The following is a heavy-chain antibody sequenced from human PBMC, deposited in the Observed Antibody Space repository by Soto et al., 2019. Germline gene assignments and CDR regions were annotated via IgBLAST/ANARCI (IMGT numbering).Heavy chain of an antibody. J-gene: IGHJ3*02. V-gene: IGHV3-23*01. D-gene: IGHD3-16*01. CDR1: GFTFSTYA. Sequence: EVQLLEYGGGLVQPGGSLRLSCAASGFTFSTYALTWVRQAPGKGLEWVSSIGTHADTTYYVDSVKGRFSISRDNSKNTVYLQMSSLSAEDTAVYYCARPYVEVAVNDAFDIWGRGTMVTVSS. CDR2: IGTHADTT. CDR3: ARPYVEVAVNDAFDI.